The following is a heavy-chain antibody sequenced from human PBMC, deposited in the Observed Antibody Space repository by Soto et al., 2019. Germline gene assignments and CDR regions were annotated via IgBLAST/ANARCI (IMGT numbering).Heavy chain of an antibody. J-gene: IGHJ4*02. CDR2: ISSSSSTI. D-gene: IGHD4-17*01. V-gene: IGHV3-48*01. CDR1: GFTFSSYS. CDR3: ARERMTTVTTAFDY. Sequence: GGSLRLSCAASGFTFSSYSMNWVRQAPGKGLEWVSYISSSSSTIYYADSVKGRFTISRDNAKNSLYLQMNSLRAEDTAVYYCARERMTTVTTAFDYWGQGTLVTGSS.